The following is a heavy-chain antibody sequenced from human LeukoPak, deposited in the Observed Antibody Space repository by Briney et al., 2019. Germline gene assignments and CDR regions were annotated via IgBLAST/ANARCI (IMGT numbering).Heavy chain of an antibody. V-gene: IGHV3-21*01. J-gene: IGHJ4*02. CDR3: ARVELAQSPFDS. Sequence: GGSLRLSCAASGFTFSSYSMNWVRQAPGKGLEWGSSISSSSYIYYADSVKGRFTISRDNAKNSLYLQMNSLRAEDTAVYYCARVELAQSPFDSWGQGTLVTVSS. D-gene: IGHD6-6*01. CDR2: ISSSSYI. CDR1: GFTFSSYS.